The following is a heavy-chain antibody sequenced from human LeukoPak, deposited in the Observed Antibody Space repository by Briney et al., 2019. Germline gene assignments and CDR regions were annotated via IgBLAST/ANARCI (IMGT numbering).Heavy chain of an antibody. D-gene: IGHD3-10*01. V-gene: IGHV1-46*01. J-gene: IGHJ4*02. CDR3: ARSLDYYGSGSYYPLYYFDY. CDR2: INPSGGST. CDR1: GYTFTSYY. Sequence: ASVKVSCKASGYTFTSYYMHWVRQAPGQGLEWMGIINPSGGSTSYAQKFQCRVTMTRDTSTSTVYMELSSLRSEDTAVYYCARSLDYYGSGSYYPLYYFDYWGQGTLVTVSS.